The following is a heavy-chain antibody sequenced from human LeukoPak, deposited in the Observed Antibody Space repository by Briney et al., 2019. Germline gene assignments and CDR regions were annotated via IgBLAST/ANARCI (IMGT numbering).Heavy chain of an antibody. Sequence: GSLRLSCAASGFRFSNYALTWVRQVPGKGLEWVSTISGSGGNTYYADYVKGRFTISSDNSKNTLFLQMNSLRAEDTAMFYCAHLTRGYSDSDYGSWGQGTLVTVSS. CDR2: ISGSGGNT. D-gene: IGHD5-12*01. J-gene: IGHJ5*02. CDR3: AHLTRGYSDSDYGS. CDR1: GFRFSNYA. V-gene: IGHV3-23*01.